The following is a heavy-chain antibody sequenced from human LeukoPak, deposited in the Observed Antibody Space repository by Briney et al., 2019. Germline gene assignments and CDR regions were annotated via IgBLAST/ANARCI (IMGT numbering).Heavy chain of an antibody. CDR3: ARDWLYGGITAGPDY. Sequence: GASVKVSCKASGFTFTSSAMQWVRQARGQRLEWIGWIVVGSGNTNYAQKFQGRVTMTRDTSTSTVYMELSSLRSEDTAVYYCARDWLYGGITAGPDYWGQGTLVTVSS. J-gene: IGHJ4*02. CDR1: GFTFTSSA. V-gene: IGHV1-58*02. D-gene: IGHD4-23*01. CDR2: IVVGSGNT.